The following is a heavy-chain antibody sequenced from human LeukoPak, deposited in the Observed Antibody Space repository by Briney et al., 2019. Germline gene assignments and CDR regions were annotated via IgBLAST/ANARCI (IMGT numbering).Heavy chain of an antibody. D-gene: IGHD7-27*01. Sequence: SETLSLTCTVSGGSISSSSYYWGWIRQPPGKGLEWIGEINHSGSTNYNPSLKSRVTISVDRSKNQFSLKLSSVTAADTAVYYCARNWDWGQGTLVTVSS. CDR3: ARNWD. CDR2: INHSGST. CDR1: GGSISSSSYY. V-gene: IGHV4-39*07. J-gene: IGHJ4*02.